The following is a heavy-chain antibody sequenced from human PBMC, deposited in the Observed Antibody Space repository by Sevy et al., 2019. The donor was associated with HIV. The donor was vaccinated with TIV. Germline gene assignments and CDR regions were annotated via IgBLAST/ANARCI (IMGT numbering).Heavy chain of an antibody. J-gene: IGHJ4*02. Sequence: GGSLRLSCAASGFTFSTHAMHWVRQAPGKGLEWVAIISYDGNIEYYPDSVKGRFTISRDNAKNSLYLQMNSLRAEDTAVYYCAREEEDYVWGTSRDLTFFDYWGQGTLVTVSS. CDR2: ISYDGNIE. CDR3: AREEEDYVWGTSRDLTFFDY. CDR1: GFTFSTHA. D-gene: IGHD3-16*02. V-gene: IGHV3-30-3*01.